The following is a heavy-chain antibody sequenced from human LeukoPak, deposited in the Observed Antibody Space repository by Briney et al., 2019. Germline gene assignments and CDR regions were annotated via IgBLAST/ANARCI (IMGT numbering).Heavy chain of an antibody. J-gene: IGHJ3*02. CDR2: IYYSGST. CDR1: GSSISSYY. CDR3: ARDGDCSGGSCYYGNDAFDI. D-gene: IGHD2-15*01. Sequence: SETLSLTCTVSGSSISSYYWSWIRQPPGKGLEWIGYIYYSGSTNYNPSLKSRVTISVDTSKNQFSLKLSSVTAAYTAVYYCARDGDCSGGSCYYGNDAFDIWGQGTMVTVSS. V-gene: IGHV4-59*01.